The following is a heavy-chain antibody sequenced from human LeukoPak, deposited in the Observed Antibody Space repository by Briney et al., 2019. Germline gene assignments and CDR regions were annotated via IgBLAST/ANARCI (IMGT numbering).Heavy chain of an antibody. CDR3: ARQPGTYSY. J-gene: IGHJ4*02. D-gene: IGHD1-26*01. Sequence: PSETLSLTCTVSGGSISSSSYYCGWIRQPPGKGLEWIGSIYYSGSTYYNPSLKSRVTISVDTSKNQFSLKLSSVTAADTAVYYCARQPGTYSYWGQGTLVTVSS. CDR1: GGSISSSSYY. V-gene: IGHV4-39*01. CDR2: IYYSGST.